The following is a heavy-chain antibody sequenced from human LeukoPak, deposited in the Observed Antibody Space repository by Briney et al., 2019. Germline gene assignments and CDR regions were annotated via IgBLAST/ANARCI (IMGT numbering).Heavy chain of an antibody. CDR2: INHSGST. D-gene: IGHD5-18*01. V-gene: IGHV4-34*01. CDR3: ARVRGYSYGSYYYYYYMDV. CDR1: GGSFSGYY. J-gene: IGHJ6*03. Sequence: SETLSLTCAVYGGSFSGYYWSWIRQPPGKGLEWIGEINHSGSTNYNPSLKSRVTISVDTSKNQFSLKLSSVTAADTAVYYCARVRGYSYGSYYYYYYMDVWGKGTTVTVSS.